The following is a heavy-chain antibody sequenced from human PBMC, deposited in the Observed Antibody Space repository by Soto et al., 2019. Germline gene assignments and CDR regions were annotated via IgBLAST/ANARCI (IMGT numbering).Heavy chain of an antibody. CDR1: GGSVSSSSYY. CDR3: ARHRRETGTYAQPLDS. J-gene: IGHJ4*02. V-gene: IGHV4-39*01. D-gene: IGHD1-1*01. Sequence: PSETLSLTCTVSGGSVSSSSYYWGWVREPPGKGLEWIGSIAYGGGTYWTPSRKSRVTMSVDTSTNQLALNLNSVTAADTALYFCARHRRETGTYAQPLDSWGQGTLVPDSS. CDR2: IAYGGGT.